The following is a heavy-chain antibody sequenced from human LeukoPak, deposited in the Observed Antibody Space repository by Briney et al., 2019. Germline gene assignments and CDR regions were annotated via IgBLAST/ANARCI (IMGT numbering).Heavy chain of an antibody. CDR1: GFTFDDYA. D-gene: IGHD5-24*01. J-gene: IGHJ4*02. CDR2: ISWNSGSI. V-gene: IGHV3-9*01. CDR3: AKDQGRDGYNYFDY. Sequence: GRSLRLSCAASGFTFDDYAMRWVRHAPGKGLEWVSGISWNSGSIGYADSVKGRFTISRDNAKNSLYLQMNSLRAEDTALYYCAKDQGRDGYNYFDYWGQGTLVTVSS.